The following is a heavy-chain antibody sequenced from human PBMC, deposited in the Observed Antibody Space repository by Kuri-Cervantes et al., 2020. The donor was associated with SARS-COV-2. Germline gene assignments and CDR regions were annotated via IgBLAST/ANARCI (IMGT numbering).Heavy chain of an antibody. CDR2: IKCDGSEK. CDR1: GFTFISSW. V-gene: IGHV3-52*01. J-gene: IGHJ6*03. D-gene: IGHD3-3*01. CDR3: ARDSQEGFDFLRGLAIQYYYHYMDV. Sequence: SLKISCAASGFTFISSWMHWVCQAPEKGLEWVADIKCDGSEKYYVDSVKGRLTISRDNAKNSLYLQMNSLRAEDTAVYYCARDSQEGFDFLRGLAIQYYYHYMDVWGKGTTVTVSS.